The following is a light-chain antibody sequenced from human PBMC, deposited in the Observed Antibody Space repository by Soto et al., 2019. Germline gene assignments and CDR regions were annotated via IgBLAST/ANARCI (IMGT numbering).Light chain of an antibody. CDR3: QSSSTPVV. CDR1: SGNIASSS. CDR2: EDQ. Sequence: NFILTQPHSVSESPGKTVTISCTRSSGNIASSSVQWYQQRPGSAPTTIIYEDQQRPSGVPDRFSGSIDASSNSASLTISGLKTEDEADYYCQSSSTPVVFGGGTKLTVL. V-gene: IGLV6-57*04. J-gene: IGLJ2*01.